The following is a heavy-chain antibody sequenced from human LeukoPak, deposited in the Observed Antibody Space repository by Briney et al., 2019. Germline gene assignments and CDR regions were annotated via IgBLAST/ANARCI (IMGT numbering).Heavy chain of an antibody. Sequence: QPGRSLRLSCAASGFTFSSYGIHWVRQAPGKGLEWVAVISYDGSNKYYADSVKGRFTISRDNSKNTLYLQMNSLRAEDTAVYYCAKDPGPATGTTATGPYYYYGMDVWGQGTTVTVSS. CDR1: GFTFSSYG. CDR2: ISYDGSNK. D-gene: IGHD1-1*01. CDR3: AKDPGPATGTTATGPYYYYGMDV. V-gene: IGHV3-30*18. J-gene: IGHJ6*02.